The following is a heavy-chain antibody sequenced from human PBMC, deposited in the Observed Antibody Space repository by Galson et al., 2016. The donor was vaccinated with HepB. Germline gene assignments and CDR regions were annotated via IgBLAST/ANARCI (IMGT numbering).Heavy chain of an antibody. CDR3: AKVAPPYDNSGYYYFDH. D-gene: IGHD3-22*01. J-gene: IGHJ4*02. V-gene: IGHV3-23*01. Sequence: SLRLSCAASGFTSDTYALSWVRQAPGKGLEWVSSISRTGEYKYYADSVRGRFVISRDNSKNTLYLEVDSLRAEDAALYYCAKVAPPYDNSGYYYFDHWGQGTLVTVSS. CDR2: ISRTGEYK. CDR1: GFTSDTYA.